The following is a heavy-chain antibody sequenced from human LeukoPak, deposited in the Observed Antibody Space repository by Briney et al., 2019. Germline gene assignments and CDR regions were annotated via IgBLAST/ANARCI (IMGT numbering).Heavy chain of an antibody. V-gene: IGHV5-51*01. CDR3: ARLSQCSSGWTPFDY. J-gene: IGHJ4*02. CDR1: GYSFTSYW. CDR2: IYPGDSDT. Sequence: GESLKISCKGSGYSFTSYWIGWVRQMPGKGLEWMGIIYPGDSDTRYSPSFQGQVTISADKSISTAYLQWSSLKASDTAMYYCARLSQCSSGWTPFDYWGQGTLVTVSS. D-gene: IGHD6-19*01.